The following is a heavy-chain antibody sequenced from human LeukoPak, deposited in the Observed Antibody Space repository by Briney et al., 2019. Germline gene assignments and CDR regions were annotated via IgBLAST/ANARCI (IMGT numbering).Heavy chain of an antibody. J-gene: IGHJ5*02. V-gene: IGHV1-2*02. Sequence: GASVTVSCKASGYTFTGYFIHWLRQAPGQGLEWMGWMKPNDGRTYFAPKFQGRVTMTRDTSINTAYMELSGLRSDNTALYYCARGGELMGDVYHFEPWGQGTLVTVSS. CDR2: MKPNDGRT. D-gene: IGHD3-16*01. CDR1: GYTFTGYF. CDR3: ARGGELMGDVYHFEP.